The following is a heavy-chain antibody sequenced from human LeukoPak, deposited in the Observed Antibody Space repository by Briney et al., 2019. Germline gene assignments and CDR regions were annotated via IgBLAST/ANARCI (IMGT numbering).Heavy chain of an antibody. Sequence: ASVKVSCKASGYTFTSYGISWVRQAPGQGLEWMGWISAYNGNTNYAQKLQGTVTMTTDTSTSTAYMELRSLRSDDTAVYYCARGVRITIFGVVTWAYDAFDIWGQGTMVTVSS. D-gene: IGHD3-3*01. CDR2: ISAYNGNT. V-gene: IGHV1-18*01. CDR3: ARGVRITIFGVVTWAYDAFDI. J-gene: IGHJ3*02. CDR1: GYTFTSYG.